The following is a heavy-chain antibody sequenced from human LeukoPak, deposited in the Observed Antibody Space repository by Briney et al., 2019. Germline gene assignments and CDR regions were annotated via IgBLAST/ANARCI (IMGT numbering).Heavy chain of an antibody. D-gene: IGHD2-2*01. CDR3: ARDSCSSTSCYGTDV. Sequence: ASVKVSCKASGYTFTSYYMHWVRQAPGQGLEWMGIINPSGGSTSYAQKFQGRVTMTRDTSTSTVYMELSSLRSEDTAVYYCARDSCSSTSCYGTDVWGQGTTVTVSS. J-gene: IGHJ6*02. CDR2: INPSGGST. CDR1: GYTFTSYY. V-gene: IGHV1-46*01.